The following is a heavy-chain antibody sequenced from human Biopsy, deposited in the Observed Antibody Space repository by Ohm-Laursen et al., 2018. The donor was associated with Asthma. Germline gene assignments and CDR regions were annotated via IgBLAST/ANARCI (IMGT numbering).Heavy chain of an antibody. CDR1: GFTFSSFA. J-gene: IGHJ4*02. Sequence: SLRLSCAASGFTFSSFAMTWVRQAPGKGLEWVSAITGGGANTYYADSAKGRFTISRDNSKNSLYLQMNSLRVEDAALYYCAKATLGDIGKDYWGQGTLVTVSS. CDR3: AKATLGDIGKDY. CDR2: ITGGGANT. V-gene: IGHV3-23*01. D-gene: IGHD2-21*01.